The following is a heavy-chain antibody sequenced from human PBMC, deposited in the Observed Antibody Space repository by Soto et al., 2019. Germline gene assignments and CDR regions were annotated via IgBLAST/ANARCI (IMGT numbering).Heavy chain of an antibody. CDR2: IWYDGSNK. D-gene: IGHD6-13*01. Sequence: GGSLRLSCAASGFTFSSYGMHWVRQAPGKGLEWVAVIWYDGSNKYYADSVKGRFTISRDNSKNTLYLQMNSLRAEDTAVYYCARSFSSWSTYYYYYYGMDVWGQGTTVTVSS. J-gene: IGHJ6*02. CDR3: ARSFSSWSTYYYYYYGMDV. V-gene: IGHV3-33*01. CDR1: GFTFSSYG.